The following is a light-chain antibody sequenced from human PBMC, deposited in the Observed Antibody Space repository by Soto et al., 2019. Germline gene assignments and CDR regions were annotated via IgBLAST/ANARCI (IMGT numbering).Light chain of an antibody. V-gene: IGLV2-14*01. J-gene: IGLJ2*01. CDR1: SSDVGGYNY. CDR3: SSYTTSSTLVV. CDR2: YVS. Sequence: QSALTQPASVSGSPGQSITISCTGTSSDVGGYNYVSWYQQHPGKAPKVMIYYVSNRPSGVSGRFSGSKSGNTASLTISGLQDEDEADYYCSSYTTSSTLVVFGGGTKLTVL.